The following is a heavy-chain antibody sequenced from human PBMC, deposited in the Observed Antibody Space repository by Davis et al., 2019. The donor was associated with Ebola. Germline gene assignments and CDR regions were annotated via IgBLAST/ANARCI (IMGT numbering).Heavy chain of an antibody. CDR3: ARGKAAAGSNWFDP. CDR2: IYYSGST. D-gene: IGHD6-13*01. V-gene: IGHV4-59*01. J-gene: IGHJ5*02. CDR1: GGSISSYY. Sequence: SETLSLTCTVSGGSISSYYWSWIRQPPGKGLEWIGYIYYSGSTNYNPSLKSRVTISVDTSKNQFSLKLSSVTAADTAVYYCARGKAAAGSNWFDPWGQGTLVTASS.